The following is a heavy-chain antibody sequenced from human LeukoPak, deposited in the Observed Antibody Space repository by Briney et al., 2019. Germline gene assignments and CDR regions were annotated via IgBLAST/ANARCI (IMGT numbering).Heavy chain of an antibody. CDR1: GGSISSYY. D-gene: IGHD6-13*01. CDR2: IYYSGST. J-gene: IGHJ6*03. V-gene: IGHV4-59*12. Sequence: PSETLSLTCTVSGGSISSYYWSWIRQPPGKGLEWIGSIYYSGSTYYNPSLKSRVTISVDTSKNQFSLKLSSVTAADTAVYYCARDGYYSSSWYYYYYYMDVWGKGTTVTVSS. CDR3: ARDGYYSSSWYYYYYYMDV.